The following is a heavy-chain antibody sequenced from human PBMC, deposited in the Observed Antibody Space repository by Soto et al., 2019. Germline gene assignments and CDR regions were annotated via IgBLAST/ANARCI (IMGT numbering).Heavy chain of an antibody. Sequence: ASVKVSCKASGHTFTDYAIHWVRQAPGQRLEWMGWRNADTCNTKYSQKLQGRVTITRDTSASTAYMEMSSLRSEDTAVYYCARHDLHTFWGQGPLVTVSS. J-gene: IGHJ4*02. D-gene: IGHD2-2*02. CDR2: RNADTCNT. CDR1: GHTFTDYA. CDR3: ARHDLHTF. V-gene: IGHV1-3*01.